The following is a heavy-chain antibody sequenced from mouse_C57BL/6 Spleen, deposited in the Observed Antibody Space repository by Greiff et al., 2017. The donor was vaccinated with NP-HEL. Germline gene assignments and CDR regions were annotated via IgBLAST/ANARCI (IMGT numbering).Heavy chain of an antibody. J-gene: IGHJ3*01. Sequence: EVMLVESGGGLVQPGGSLKLSCAASGFTFSDYYMYWVRQTPEKRLEWVAYISNGGGSTYYPDTVKGRCTISRDNAKNTPYLQMSRLKSEDTAMYYCARQGAGFAYWGQGTLVTVSA. CDR1: GFTFSDYY. V-gene: IGHV5-12*01. CDR3: ARQGAGFAY. CDR2: ISNGGGST.